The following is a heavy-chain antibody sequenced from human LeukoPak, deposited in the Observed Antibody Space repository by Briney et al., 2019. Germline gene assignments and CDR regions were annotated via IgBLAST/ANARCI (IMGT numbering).Heavy chain of an antibody. D-gene: IGHD3-22*01. CDR1: GGTFSSYA. V-gene: IGHV1-69*10. J-gene: IGHJ6*02. CDR3: ARDSLYDSSGYLYYYYGMDV. CDR2: IIPILGIA. Sequence: ASVKVSCKASGGTFSSYAISWVRQAPGQGLEWMGWIIPILGIANYAQKFQGRVTITADKSTSTAYMELSSLRSEDTAVYYCARDSLYDSSGYLYYYYGMDVWGQGTTVTVSS.